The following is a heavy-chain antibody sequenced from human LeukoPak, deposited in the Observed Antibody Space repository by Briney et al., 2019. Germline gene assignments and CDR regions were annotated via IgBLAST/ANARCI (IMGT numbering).Heavy chain of an antibody. J-gene: IGHJ6*02. D-gene: IGHD6-6*01. V-gene: IGHV1-8*01. CDR1: GYTFTSYD. CDR2: MDPNSGNT. CDR3: ERGSSSSAYYYYYYGMDV. Sequence: ASVKVSCKASGYTFTSYDINWVRQATGQGLEWMGWMDPNSGNTGYAQKFQGRVTMTRNTSISTAYMELSSLRSEDTAVYYCERGSSSSAYYYYYYGMDVWGQGTTVTVSS.